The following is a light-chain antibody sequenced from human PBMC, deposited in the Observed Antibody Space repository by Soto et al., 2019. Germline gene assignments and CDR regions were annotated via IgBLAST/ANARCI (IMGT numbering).Light chain of an antibody. CDR2: GAS. CDR3: QQYADWPPLT. J-gene: IGKJ4*01. CDR1: QSVSSN. Sequence: EIVMTQSPATLSVSPGDRATLSCRASQSVSSNLAWYQQKPGQAPRLVIYGASTRATAIPARFSGSGSGTEFTLNISSLQSEDFAVYYCQQYADWPPLTFGGGTKVEIK. V-gene: IGKV3-15*01.